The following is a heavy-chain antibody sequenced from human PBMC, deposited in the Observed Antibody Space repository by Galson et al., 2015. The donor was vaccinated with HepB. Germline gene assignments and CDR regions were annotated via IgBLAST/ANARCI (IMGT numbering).Heavy chain of an antibody. V-gene: IGHV5-51*03. J-gene: IGHJ4*02. CDR2: IYPDSDT. CDR3: VSHSDGYPGN. Sequence: QSGAEVKKPGESLKISCEGSGYSFTNYWIGWVRQMPGKGLEWLGIIYPDSDTRYSPSFQGQVTISADKSINTAYLQWSSLKASDAAMYYWVSHSDGYPGNWGQGTLLPVSS. CDR1: GYSFTNYW. D-gene: IGHD5-24*01.